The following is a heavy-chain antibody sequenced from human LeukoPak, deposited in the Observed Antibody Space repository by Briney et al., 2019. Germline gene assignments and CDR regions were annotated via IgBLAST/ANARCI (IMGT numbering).Heavy chain of an antibody. Sequence: SETLSLTSNVSGGSISSYYWSWIRQPAGKGLEWIGRIYTSGTTNYNPSLKSRFTMSVDTSKNQFSLKLSSVTAADTAVYYCARLDSSSPDGYYYYMDVWGKGTTVTVSS. V-gene: IGHV4-4*07. D-gene: IGHD6-6*01. CDR2: IYTSGTT. CDR1: GGSISSYY. J-gene: IGHJ6*03. CDR3: ARLDSSSPDGYYYYMDV.